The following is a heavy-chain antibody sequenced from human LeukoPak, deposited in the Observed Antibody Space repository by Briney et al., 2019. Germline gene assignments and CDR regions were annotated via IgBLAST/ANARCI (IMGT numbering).Heavy chain of an antibody. J-gene: IGHJ3*02. CDR3: ARVRDGYNSDAFDI. V-gene: IGHV4-59*08. Sequence: PSETLSLTCTVSGGSINSYYWTWIRQPPGKGLEWIGYIFYTGSTNYNPSLKSRVTISLDTSKNQFSLRLSSVTAADTAVYYCARVRDGYNSDAFDIWGQGTMVTVSS. D-gene: IGHD5-24*01. CDR1: GGSINSYY. CDR2: IFYTGST.